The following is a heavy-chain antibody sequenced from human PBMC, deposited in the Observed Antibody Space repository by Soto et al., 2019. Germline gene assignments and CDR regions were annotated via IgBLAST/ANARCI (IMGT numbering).Heavy chain of an antibody. CDR1: GFTFSSYA. Sequence: GGSLRLSCAASGFTFSSYAMSWVRQAPGKGLEWVSAISGSGGSTYYADSVKGRFTISRDNSKNTRYLQMNSLRAEATAVYYCAKDRVDNLTGYAPFDYWGQGTLVTVSS. V-gene: IGHV3-23*01. J-gene: IGHJ4*02. CDR3: AKDRVDNLTGYAPFDY. D-gene: IGHD3-9*01. CDR2: ISGSGGST.